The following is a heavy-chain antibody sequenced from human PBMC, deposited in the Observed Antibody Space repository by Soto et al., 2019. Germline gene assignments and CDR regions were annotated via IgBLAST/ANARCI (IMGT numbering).Heavy chain of an antibody. Sequence: ASVKVSCKASGYTFTSYAMHWVRQAPGQRLEWMGWINAGNGETIYAQKFQGRVTMTEDTSTDTAYMELSSLRSEDTAVYYCATLTPGSDAFDIWGQGTMVTVSS. CDR2: INAGNGET. CDR3: ATLTPGSDAFDI. V-gene: IGHV1-3*01. CDR1: GYTFTSYA. J-gene: IGHJ3*02.